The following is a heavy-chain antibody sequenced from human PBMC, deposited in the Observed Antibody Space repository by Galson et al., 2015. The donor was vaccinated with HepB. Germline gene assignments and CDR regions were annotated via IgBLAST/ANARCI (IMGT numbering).Heavy chain of an antibody. CDR1: GFTFSSYG. V-gene: IGHV3-33*01. CDR3: ARDRGYGGNTGYFGMDV. D-gene: IGHD4-23*01. CDR2: IWYDGSNK. J-gene: IGHJ6*02. Sequence: SLRLSCAASGFTFSSYGMHWVRQAPGKGLEWVAVIWYDGSNKYYADSVKGRFTISRDNSKNTLFLQMNSLRAEDTAVYYCARDRGYGGNTGYFGMDVWGQGTTVTVSS.